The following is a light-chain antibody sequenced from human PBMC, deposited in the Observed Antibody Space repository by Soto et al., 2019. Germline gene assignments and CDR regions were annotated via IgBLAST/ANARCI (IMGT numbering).Light chain of an antibody. Sequence: QSVLTQPPSVSGAPGRRFTISCTGSSSNIGAGYDVHWYQQLPGTAPKLLIYGNSNRPSGVPDRFSGSKSGTSASLAITGLQAEDEADYYCQSYDSSLSGYVVFGGGTKLTVL. CDR2: GNS. J-gene: IGLJ2*01. CDR1: SSNIGAGYD. CDR3: QSYDSSLSGYVV. V-gene: IGLV1-40*01.